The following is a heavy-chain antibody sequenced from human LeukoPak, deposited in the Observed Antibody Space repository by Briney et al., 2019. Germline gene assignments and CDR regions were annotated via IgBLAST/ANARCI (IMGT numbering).Heavy chain of an antibody. J-gene: IGHJ4*02. Sequence: GGSLRLSCAASGFSFSRYWMSWVRQAPGKGLEWVANIKEDGTVKYYVESVRGRFTVSRDNARNSLYLQMNSLRDEDTAVYYCAASITMFDYWGQGTLVTVSS. D-gene: IGHD3-10*01. V-gene: IGHV3-7*02. CDR3: AASITMFDY. CDR2: IKEDGTVK. CDR1: GFSFSRYW.